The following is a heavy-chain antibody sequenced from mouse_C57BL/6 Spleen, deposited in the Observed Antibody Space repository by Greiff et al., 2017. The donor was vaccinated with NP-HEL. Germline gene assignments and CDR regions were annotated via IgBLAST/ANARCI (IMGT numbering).Heavy chain of an antibody. J-gene: IGHJ2*01. CDR2: IDPENGDT. CDR3: TAVFITTVVATGDY. V-gene: IGHV14-4*01. Sequence: EVKLQQSGAELVRPGASVKLSCTASGFNIKDDYMHWVKQRPEQGLEWIGWIDPENGDTEYASKFQGKATITADTSSTTAYLQLSSLTSEDTAVYYCTAVFITTVVATGDYWGQGTTLTVSS. D-gene: IGHD1-1*01. CDR1: GFNIKDDY.